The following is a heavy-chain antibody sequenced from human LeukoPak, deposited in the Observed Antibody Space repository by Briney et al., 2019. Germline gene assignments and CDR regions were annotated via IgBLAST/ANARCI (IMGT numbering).Heavy chain of an antibody. D-gene: IGHD6-6*01. CDR3: ARQQYSTSSCDS. V-gene: IGHV4-59*01. J-gene: IGHJ4*02. CDR1: GGSISTYY. Sequence: SETLSLTCSVSGGSISTYYWSWIRQPPGKGLEWIGNIYYGGSSYYNPSLKSRVTVSVDTAKNQFSLKLSSATAADTAVYYCARQQYSTSSCDSWGRGTLVTVST. CDR2: IYYGGSS.